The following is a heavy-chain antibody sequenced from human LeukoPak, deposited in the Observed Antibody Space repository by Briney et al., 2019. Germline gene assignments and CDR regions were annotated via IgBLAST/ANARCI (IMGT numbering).Heavy chain of an antibody. V-gene: IGHV4-34*01. D-gene: IGHD6-19*01. Sequence: SETLSLTCAVYGGSFSGYYWSWIRQPPGKGLEWVGEINHSGSTNYNPSLKSRVTISVDTSKNQFSLKLSSVTAADTAVYYCARAVAGLFDYWGQGTLVTVSS. J-gene: IGHJ4*02. CDR1: GGSFSGYY. CDR2: INHSGST. CDR3: ARAVAGLFDY.